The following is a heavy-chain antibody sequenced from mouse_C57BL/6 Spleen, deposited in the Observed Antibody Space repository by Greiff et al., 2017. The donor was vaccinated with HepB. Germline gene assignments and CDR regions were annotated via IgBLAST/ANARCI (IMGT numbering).Heavy chain of an antibody. V-gene: IGHV5-6*01. CDR3: ARGSDYYAMDY. CDR1: GFTFSSYG. CDR2: ISSGGSYT. Sequence: EVQGVESGGDLVKPGGSLKLSCAASGFTFSSYGMSWVRQTPDKRLEWVATISSGGSYTYYPDSVKGRFTISRDNAKNTLYLQMSSLKSEDTAMYYCARGSDYYAMDYWGQGTSVTVSS. J-gene: IGHJ4*01.